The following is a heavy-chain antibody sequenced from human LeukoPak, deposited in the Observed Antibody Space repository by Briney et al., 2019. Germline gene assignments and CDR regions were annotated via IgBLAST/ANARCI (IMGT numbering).Heavy chain of an antibody. CDR1: GYTFTSYA. D-gene: IGHD6-13*01. J-gene: IGHJ4*02. V-gene: IGHV1-3*01. CDR2: INAGNGNT. CDR3: ARGYSTTAPRDY. Sequence: ASVKVSCKASGYTFTSYAMHWVRQAPEQRLEWMGWINAGNGNTKYSQKFQGRVTITRDTSASTAYMELSSLRSEDTAVYYCARGYSTTAPRDYWGQGTLVTVSS.